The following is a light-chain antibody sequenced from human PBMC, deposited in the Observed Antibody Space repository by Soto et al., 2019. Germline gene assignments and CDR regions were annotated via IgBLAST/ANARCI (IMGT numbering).Light chain of an antibody. Sequence: IQMTQFPPSVSASVGDRVTITCRASQGISALLAWYQQRPGKAPKLLIHGASSLQSGVPSRFSGSGFGTDFTLTITSLQPEDFATYFCQQDNSFPLSIGGGTRVEIK. CDR1: QGISAL. CDR2: GAS. J-gene: IGKJ4*01. V-gene: IGKV1-12*01. CDR3: QQDNSFPLS.